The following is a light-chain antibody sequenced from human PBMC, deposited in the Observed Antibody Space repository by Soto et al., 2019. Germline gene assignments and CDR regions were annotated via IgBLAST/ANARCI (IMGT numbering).Light chain of an antibody. V-gene: IGKV1-5*01. CDR1: QSIHSW. CDR3: QQYHTYSYS. J-gene: IGKJ2*01. Sequence: DILITQSPSALSASVGDSVTITCRASQSIHSWVAWYQQKPGKAPKLLIYDASTLEGGVSSRFGGSGAGTEFTLTISSLQPDDFATYYCQQYHTYSYSFGQGTKLEIK. CDR2: DAS.